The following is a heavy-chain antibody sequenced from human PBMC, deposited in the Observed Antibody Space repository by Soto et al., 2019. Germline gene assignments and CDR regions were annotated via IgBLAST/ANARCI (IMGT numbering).Heavy chain of an antibody. CDR3: TRGDAAVSGDLY. CDR1: GESITTSNW. V-gene: IGHV4-4*02. J-gene: IGHJ4*02. D-gene: IGHD6-19*01. Sequence: SETLSLTFRVSGESITTSNWGSFVRQPPGGGLEWIGEIYHRGTTNYNPSLKSRATISLDKSKNQFSLKVKSVTAADTAMYYCTRGDAAVSGDLYWGQGILVTVSS. CDR2: IYHRGTT.